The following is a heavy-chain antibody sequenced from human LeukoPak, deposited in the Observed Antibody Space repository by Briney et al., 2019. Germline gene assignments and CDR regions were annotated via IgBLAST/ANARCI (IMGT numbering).Heavy chain of an antibody. CDR1: GGSISSYY. CDR3: ARELLWFGELLIDY. J-gene: IGHJ4*02. Sequence: SETLSLTCTVSGGSISSYYWSWIRQPPGKGLEWIGYIYYSGSTNYNPSLKSRVTISVDTSENQFSLKLSSVTAADTAVYYCARELLWFGELLIDYWGQGTLVTVSS. CDR2: IYYSGST. V-gene: IGHV4-59*01. D-gene: IGHD3-10*01.